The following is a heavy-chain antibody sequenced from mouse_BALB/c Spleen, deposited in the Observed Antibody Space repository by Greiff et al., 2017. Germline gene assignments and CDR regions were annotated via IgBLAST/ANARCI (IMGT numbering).Heavy chain of an antibody. CDR3: ASDYYGYWYFDV. CDR2: ISYSGST. CDR1: GYSITSDYA. D-gene: IGHD1-1*01. Sequence: EVKLLESGPGLVKPSQSLSLTCTVTGYSITSDYAWYWLRQFPGNKLEWMGYISYSGSTSYNPSLKSRISITRDTSKNQFFLQLNSVTTEDTATYDCASDYYGYWYFDVWGAGTTVTVSS. J-gene: IGHJ1*01. V-gene: IGHV3-2*02.